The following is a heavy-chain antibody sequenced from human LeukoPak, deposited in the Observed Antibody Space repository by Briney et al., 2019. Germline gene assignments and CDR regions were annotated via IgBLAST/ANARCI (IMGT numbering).Heavy chain of an antibody. CDR2: IKNAGIDT. J-gene: IGHJ6*03. Sequence: PGGSLRLSCVGSGFMFSNYYMYWVRQAPGKGLVWVSRIKNAGIDTIYADSVKGRFTVSRDNAKNTVYLQMSSLRAEDTAVYYCARGVYGHNMDVWGEGTTVTVSS. CDR3: ARGVYGHNMDV. CDR1: GFMFSNYY. V-gene: IGHV3-74*01. D-gene: IGHD3-10*01.